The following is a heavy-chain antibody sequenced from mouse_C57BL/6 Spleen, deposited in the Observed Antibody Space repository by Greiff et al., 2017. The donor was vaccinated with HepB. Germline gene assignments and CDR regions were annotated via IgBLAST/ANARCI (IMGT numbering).Heavy chain of an antibody. CDR2: ISDGGSYT. V-gene: IGHV5-4*03. D-gene: IGHD2-1*01. CDR3: ARGGTGNQYYFDY. CDR1: GFTFSSYA. J-gene: IGHJ2*01. Sequence: EVKLVESGGGLVKPGGSLKLSCAASGFTFSSYAMSWVRQTPEKRLEWVATISDGGSYTYYPDNVKGRFTISRDNAKNNLYLQMSHLKSEDTAMYYCARGGTGNQYYFDYWGQGTTLTVSS.